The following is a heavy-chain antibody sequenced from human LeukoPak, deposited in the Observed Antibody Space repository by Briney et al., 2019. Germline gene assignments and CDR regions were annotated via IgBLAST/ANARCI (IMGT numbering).Heavy chain of an antibody. J-gene: IGHJ4*02. Sequence: GGSLRLTCAVSGFTFSSYWMTWVRQAPGKGLEWVANIKQDGSEKYYVDSVKGRFTISRDNAKNSLYLQMNSLRAEDTAVYYCARGVPFYDILTGRHVDYWGQGTLVTVSS. V-gene: IGHV3-7*01. CDR1: GFTFSSYW. CDR3: ARGVPFYDILTGRHVDY. D-gene: IGHD3-9*01. CDR2: IKQDGSEK.